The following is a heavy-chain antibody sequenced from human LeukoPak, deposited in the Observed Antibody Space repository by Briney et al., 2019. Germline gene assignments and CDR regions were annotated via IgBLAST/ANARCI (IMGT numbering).Heavy chain of an antibody. J-gene: IGHJ5*02. Sequence: GGSLRLSCAAPGITFSNYNMNWVRQAPGKGLEWISAITSSSSYTFYADSVKGRFTISRDNSKKMLYLQMNSLRAEDTAVYYCAKVATWGQGTLVTVSS. CDR2: ITSSSSYT. V-gene: IGHV3-21*04. CDR3: AKVAT. D-gene: IGHD2-15*01. CDR1: GITFSNYN.